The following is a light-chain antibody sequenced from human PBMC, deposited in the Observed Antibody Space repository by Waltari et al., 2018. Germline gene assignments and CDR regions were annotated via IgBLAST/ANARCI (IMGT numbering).Light chain of an antibody. CDR2: AAS. CDR1: RDIRNY. CDR3: QQPPGT. J-gene: IGKJ4*01. Sequence: DIQLTQSPSFLSASVGDRVTFTCRDSRDIRNYLAWYQQKSGKAPKLLIFAASTLQSGVPSRFSGSGSGTEFTLTISSLQPEDLATYYCQQPPGTFGGGTKVEIK. V-gene: IGKV1-9*01.